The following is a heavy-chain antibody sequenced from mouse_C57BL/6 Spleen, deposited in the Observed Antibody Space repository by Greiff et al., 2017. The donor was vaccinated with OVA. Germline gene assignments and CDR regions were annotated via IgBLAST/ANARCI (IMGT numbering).Heavy chain of an antibody. CDR2: ISSGGDYI. CDR3: TRATVVAYYFDY. CDR1: GFTFSSYA. V-gene: IGHV5-9-1*02. Sequence: DVQLVESGEGLVKPGGSLKLSCAASGFTFSSYAMSWVRQTPEKRLEWVAYISSGGDYIYYADTVKGRFTISRDNARNTLYLQMSSLKSEDTAMYYCTRATVVAYYFDYWGQGTTLTVSS. D-gene: IGHD1-1*01. J-gene: IGHJ2*01.